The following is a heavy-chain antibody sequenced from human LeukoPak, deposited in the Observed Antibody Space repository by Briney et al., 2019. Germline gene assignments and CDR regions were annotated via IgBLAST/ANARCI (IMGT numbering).Heavy chain of an antibody. V-gene: IGHV3-21*01. CDR3: ARGCRDFWSGYSYYYYYYMDV. CDR2: ISSSSSYI. Sequence: GGSLRLSCAASGFTFSSYSMNWVRQAPGKGLEWVSSISSSSSYIYYADSVKGRFTISRDNAKNSLYLQMNSLRAEDTAVYYCARGCRDFWSGYSYYYYYYMDVWGKGTTVTVSS. J-gene: IGHJ6*03. D-gene: IGHD3-3*01. CDR1: GFTFSSYS.